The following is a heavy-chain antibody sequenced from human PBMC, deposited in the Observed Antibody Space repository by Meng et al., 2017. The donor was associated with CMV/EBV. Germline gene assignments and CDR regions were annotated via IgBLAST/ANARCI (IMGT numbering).Heavy chain of an antibody. CDR2: ISYDGSNK. J-gene: IGHJ4*02. D-gene: IGHD5-24*01. Sequence: GESLKISCAASGFTFSSYAMHWVRQAPGKGLEWVAVISYDGSNKCYADSVKGRFTISRDNSKNTLYLQMNSLRAEDTAVYYCARGLRGDEHGYNLGYWGQGTLVTVSS. V-gene: IGHV3-30-3*01. CDR1: GFTFSSYA. CDR3: ARGLRGDEHGYNLGY.